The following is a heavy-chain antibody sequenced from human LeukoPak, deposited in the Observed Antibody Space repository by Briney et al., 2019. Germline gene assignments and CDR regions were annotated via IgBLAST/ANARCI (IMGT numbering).Heavy chain of an antibody. J-gene: IGHJ4*02. Sequence: ASVKVSCKASGYTFTSFGISWVRQAPGQGLEWMGWISAYNGNTNYAQKLQGRVTMTTDTSTSTAYMELRSLRSDDTAVYYCARDDIVATALWDWGQGTLVTVSS. V-gene: IGHV1-18*01. CDR1: GYTFTSFG. D-gene: IGHD5-12*01. CDR2: ISAYNGNT. CDR3: ARDDIVATALWD.